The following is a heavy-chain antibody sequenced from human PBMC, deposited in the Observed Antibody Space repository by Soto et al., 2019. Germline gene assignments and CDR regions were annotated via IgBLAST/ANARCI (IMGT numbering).Heavy chain of an antibody. V-gene: IGHV4-4*02. Sequence: QVQLQESGPGLVKPSGTLSLTCAVSGGSISSNSWWSWVRQPPGKGLEWIGEIYHSGSTNYNPSLKSRVITSVDKSKNPFSLKLSSVTAADTAVYYCARGAGGNRLNYFDYWGQGTLVTVSS. CDR3: ARGAGGNRLNYFDY. J-gene: IGHJ4*02. D-gene: IGHD2-15*01. CDR1: GGSISSNSW. CDR2: IYHSGST.